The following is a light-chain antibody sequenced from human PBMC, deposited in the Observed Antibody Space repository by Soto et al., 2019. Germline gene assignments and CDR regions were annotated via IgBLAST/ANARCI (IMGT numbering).Light chain of an antibody. CDR2: GAS. Sequence: DIVLTQSQDTLSLSPGERATLSCRASQSVSSNYLAWYQQKPGQAPRLLIYGASTRATGIPDRFSGSGSGTDFTLTISSLEPEDFAVYYCQQYGSSSYTFGQGTRLEIK. CDR3: QQYGSSSYT. CDR1: QSVSSNY. V-gene: IGKV3-20*01. J-gene: IGKJ2*01.